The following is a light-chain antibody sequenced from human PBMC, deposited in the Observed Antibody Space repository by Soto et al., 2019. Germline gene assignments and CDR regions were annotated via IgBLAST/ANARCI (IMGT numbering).Light chain of an antibody. CDR1: SSDVGGYDY. Sequence: QSVLTQPASVSGSPGQSITISCTGTSSDVGGYDYVSWYQQHPGKAPKFMIYEVTHRPSGVSHRFSGSKSGNTASLTISGLQAQDEADYYCTSYTNTSNYVSGNGTKVT. J-gene: IGLJ1*01. CDR2: EVT. CDR3: TSYTNTSNYV. V-gene: IGLV2-14*01.